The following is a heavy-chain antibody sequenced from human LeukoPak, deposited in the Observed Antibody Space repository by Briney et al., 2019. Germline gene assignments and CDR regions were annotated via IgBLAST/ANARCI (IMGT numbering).Heavy chain of an antibody. V-gene: IGHV5-51*01. D-gene: IGHD2-15*01. CDR1: GYSFTSYW. CDR2: IYPGDSDT. Sequence: GESLKISFMGSGYSFTSYWIAWVRQMPGKGLEWMGIIYPGDSDTRYSPSFQGQVTISADKSISTAYLQWSSLKASDTAMYYCARQECSGGSCYSSYWGQGTLVTVSS. J-gene: IGHJ4*02. CDR3: ARQECSGGSCYSSY.